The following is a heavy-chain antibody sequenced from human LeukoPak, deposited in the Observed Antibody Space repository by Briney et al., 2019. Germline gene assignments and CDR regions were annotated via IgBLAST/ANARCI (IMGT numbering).Heavy chain of an antibody. CDR2: ILYDGSSK. Sequence: HPGRSLRLSCAASGFTFSSYAMHWVRQAPGKGLEWVALILYDGSSKYYADSVKGRFTISRDNSKNTLYLQMNSLRAEDTALYYCARGPPMYYYGSSDYRYDYFEYWGQGTLVTVSS. V-gene: IGHV3-30*04. CDR1: GFTFSSYA. J-gene: IGHJ4*02. CDR3: ARGPPMYYYGSSDYRYDYFEY. D-gene: IGHD3-22*01.